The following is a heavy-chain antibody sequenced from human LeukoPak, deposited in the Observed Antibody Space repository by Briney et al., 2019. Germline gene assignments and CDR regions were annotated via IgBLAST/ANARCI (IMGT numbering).Heavy chain of an antibody. V-gene: IGHV4-30-4*01. J-gene: IGHJ3*02. CDR3: ARERDYDYVWGSYLHAFDI. D-gene: IGHD3-16*01. CDR1: GGSISSGDYY. Sequence: PSQTLSLTCTVSGGSISSGDYYWSWIRQPPGKGLEWIGYIYYSGSTYYNPSLKSRVTISVDTSKNQFSLKLSSVTAADTAVYYCARERDYDYVWGSYLHAFDIRGQGTMVTVSS. CDR2: IYYSGST.